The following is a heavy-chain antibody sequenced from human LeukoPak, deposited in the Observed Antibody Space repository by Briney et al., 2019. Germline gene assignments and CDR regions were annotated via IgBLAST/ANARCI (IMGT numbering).Heavy chain of an antibody. Sequence: PGGSLRLPCAASGFTFSSYGMHWVRQAPGKGLEWVAVISYDGSNKYYADSVKGRFTISRDNSKNTLYLQMNSLRAEDTAVYYCSTTVTTLFSYWGQGTLVTVSS. CDR3: STTVTTLFSY. CDR2: ISYDGSNK. V-gene: IGHV3-30*03. J-gene: IGHJ4*02. CDR1: GFTFSSYG. D-gene: IGHD4-17*01.